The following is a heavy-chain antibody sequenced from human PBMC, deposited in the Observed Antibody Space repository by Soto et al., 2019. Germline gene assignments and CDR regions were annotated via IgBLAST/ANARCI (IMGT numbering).Heavy chain of an antibody. V-gene: IGHV3-23*01. Sequence: EAQLLESGGDLVQPGGSLRLSCAASGFTFSSYAMTWVRQAPGKGLEWVSGISGSGGSTYYADSVKGRFTVSRDNSKNTLYLQMNSLRAEDTAVYYCAKGWGSGSYYVVSWGQGTLVTVSS. J-gene: IGHJ4*02. CDR2: ISGSGGST. CDR1: GFTFSSYA. CDR3: AKGWGSGSYYVVS. D-gene: IGHD1-26*01.